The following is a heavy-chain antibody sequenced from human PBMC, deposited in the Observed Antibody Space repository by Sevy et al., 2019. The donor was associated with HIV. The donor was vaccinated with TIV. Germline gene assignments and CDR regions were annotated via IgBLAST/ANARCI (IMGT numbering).Heavy chain of an antibody. CDR3: AGTDDSWFDP. Sequence: ASVKVSCKASGYTFTSYGISWVRQAPGQGLEGMGWISAYNGNTNYAQKLQGRVTMTTDTSTSTAYMELRGLRSDDTAVYYCAGTDDSWFDPWGQGTLVTVSS. D-gene: IGHD3-3*01. CDR2: ISAYNGNT. CDR1: GYTFTSYG. V-gene: IGHV1-18*01. J-gene: IGHJ5*02.